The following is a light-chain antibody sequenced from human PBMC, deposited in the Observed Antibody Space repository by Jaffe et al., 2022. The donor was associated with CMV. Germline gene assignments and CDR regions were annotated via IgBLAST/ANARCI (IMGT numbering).Light chain of an antibody. Sequence: DIQMTQSPSSLSASVGDRVTITCRASQSINKFLNWYQQIPGKAPKLLIWTATNLQNGVPSRFSASGSGTEFTLTISSLQPGDFAIYYCQQSYSVPVTFGGGTKVDI. J-gene: IGKJ4*01. CDR3: QQSYSVPVT. CDR2: TAT. CDR1: QSINKF. V-gene: IGKV1-39*01.